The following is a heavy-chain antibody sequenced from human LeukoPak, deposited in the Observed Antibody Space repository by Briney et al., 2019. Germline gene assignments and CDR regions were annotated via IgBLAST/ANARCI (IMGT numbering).Heavy chain of an antibody. CDR3: ARGMSATSGYLELEY. CDR1: GFTFSSYW. CDR2: ISGSGGNT. J-gene: IGHJ4*02. V-gene: IGHV3-23*01. D-gene: IGHD3-22*01. Sequence: GGSLRLSCAASGFTFSSYWMHWVRQAPGKGLVWVSAISGSGGNTYSADSVKGRRTISRDNSLQTLFLHMNSLRAEDTAVYYCARGMSATSGYLELEYWGQGALVTAST.